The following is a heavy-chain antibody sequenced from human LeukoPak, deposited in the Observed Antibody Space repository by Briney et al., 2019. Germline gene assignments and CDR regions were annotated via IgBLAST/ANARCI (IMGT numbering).Heavy chain of an antibody. Sequence: PGGSLRLSCAASGFTFSTYGMHSVGQASGKGLERCGRIRSQANNYATAYAESVKGRFTISRDDSKNTAYLQMNSLKTEDTAVYYCCLDYYYYYMDVWGKGTTVTISS. CDR2: IRSQANNYAT. J-gene: IGHJ6*03. V-gene: IGHV3-73*01. CDR3: CLDYYYYYMDV. CDR1: GFTFSTYG.